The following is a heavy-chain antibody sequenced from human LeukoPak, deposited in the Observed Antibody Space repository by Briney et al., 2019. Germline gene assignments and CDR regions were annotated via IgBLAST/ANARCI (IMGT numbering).Heavy chain of an antibody. CDR1: GGSFSGYY. Sequence: SETLSLTCAVYGGSFSGYYWSWIRQPPGKGLEWIGEINHSGSTNYNPSLKSRVTISVDTSKNQFSLKLSSVTAADTAVYYCARDKNVLRYFDWLYVSEPYYYYMDVWGRGTTVTISS. J-gene: IGHJ6*03. D-gene: IGHD3-9*01. CDR2: INHSGST. CDR3: ARDKNVLRYFDWLYVSEPYYYYMDV. V-gene: IGHV4-34*01.